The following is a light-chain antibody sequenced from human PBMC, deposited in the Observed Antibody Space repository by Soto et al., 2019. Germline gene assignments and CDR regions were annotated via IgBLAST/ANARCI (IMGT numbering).Light chain of an antibody. V-gene: IGLV2-14*03. CDR2: DVT. CDR3: SSYTTTTTLVV. Sequence: QSALTQPASVSGSPGQSITISCSGSSSDIGSYNYVSWYQQHPGKAPKLMIYDVTNRPSGVSDRFSGSKSGVTASLTISGLQADDEADYYCSSYTTTTTLVVFGGGTQLTVL. CDR1: SSDIGSYNY. J-gene: IGLJ2*01.